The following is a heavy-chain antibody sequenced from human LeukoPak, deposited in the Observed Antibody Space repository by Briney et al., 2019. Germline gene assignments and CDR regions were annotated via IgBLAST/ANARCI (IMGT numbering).Heavy chain of an antibody. J-gene: IGHJ4*02. V-gene: IGHV3-23*01. CDR3: AKSIQLERRTFDY. CDR2: ISGSGGST. CDR1: GFTFSSYA. Sequence: GGSLRLSCAASGFTFSSYAMSWVRQAPGKGLEWVSAISGSGGSTYYADSVKGRFTISRDNSKNTLYLQMDSLRAEDTAVYYCAKSIQLERRTFDYWGQGTLVTVSS. D-gene: IGHD1-1*01.